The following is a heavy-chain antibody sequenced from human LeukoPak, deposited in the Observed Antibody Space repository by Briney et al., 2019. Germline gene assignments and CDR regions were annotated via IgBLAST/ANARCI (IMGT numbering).Heavy chain of an antibody. V-gene: IGHV4-30-4*08. CDR2: IFYSGNT. CDR3: ARLLDYGGNTGLDAFDI. Sequence: PSETLTLTCTVSGGSISSGDYYWSWIRQPPGKGLEWIGYIFYSGNTYYNPSLKSRVTISVDTSKNHLSLKLSSVTAADTAVYYCARLLDYGGNTGLDAFDIWGQGTMVTVSS. CDR1: GGSISSGDYY. J-gene: IGHJ3*02. D-gene: IGHD4-23*01.